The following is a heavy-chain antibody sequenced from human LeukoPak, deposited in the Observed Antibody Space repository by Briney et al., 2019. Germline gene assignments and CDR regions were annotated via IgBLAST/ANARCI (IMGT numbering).Heavy chain of an antibody. V-gene: IGHV4-59*01. CDR3: ARDKQPGDY. J-gene: IGHJ4*02. CDR1: GGFISCYY. Sequence: PSETLSLTCTVSGGFISCYYWGWVRQPPGKGLEWIGYIYYSGSSPYNPPLRSRVTMSVDTPKNQFSLKLSSVTAADTAVYYCARDKQPGDYWGQGTLVTVSS. D-gene: IGHD5-18*01. CDR2: IYYSGSS.